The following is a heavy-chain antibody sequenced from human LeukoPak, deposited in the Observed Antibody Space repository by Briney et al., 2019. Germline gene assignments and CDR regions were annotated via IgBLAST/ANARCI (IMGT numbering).Heavy chain of an antibody. J-gene: IGHJ6*02. CDR2: ISGSGGST. CDR3: AKDRTVATGMDV. V-gene: IGHV3-23*01. CDR1: GFTFGSYA. D-gene: IGHD2-15*01. Sequence: GGSLRLSCAASGFTFGSYAMSWVRQAPGKGLEWVSAISGSGGSTYYADSVKGRFTISRDNSKNTLCLQMNSLRAEDTAVYYCAKDRTVATGMDVWGQGTTVTVSS.